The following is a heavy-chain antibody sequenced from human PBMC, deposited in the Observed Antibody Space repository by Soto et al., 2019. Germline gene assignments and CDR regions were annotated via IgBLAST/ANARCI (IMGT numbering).Heavy chain of an antibody. D-gene: IGHD5-12*01. J-gene: IGHJ3*02. V-gene: IGHV3-48*03. CDR1: GLTVSSYE. CDR3: TKEKSVINSGYDAFDI. Sequence: GGSLRLSCAASGLTVSSYEMDWVRQAPGKGLEWVAYISISGGTIYYGDSVEGRFTISRDNADNSLYLQMNSLRAEDTAVYYCTKEKSVINSGYDAFDIWGRGTVVTVSS. CDR2: ISISGGTI.